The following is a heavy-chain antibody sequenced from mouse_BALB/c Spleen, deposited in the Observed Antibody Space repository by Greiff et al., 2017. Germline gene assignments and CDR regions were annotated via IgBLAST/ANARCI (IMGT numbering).Heavy chain of an antibody. Sequence: QVQLQQPGAELVRPGASVKLSCKASGYTFTSYWINWVKQRPGQGLEWIGNIYPSDSYTNYNQKFKDKATLTVDKSSSTAYMQLSSPTSEDSAVYYCTRRLGLHYYAMDYWGQGTSVTVSS. D-gene: IGHD3-1*01. CDR3: TRRLGLHYYAMDY. CDR2: IYPSDSYT. V-gene: IGHV1-69*02. CDR1: GYTFTSYW. J-gene: IGHJ4*01.